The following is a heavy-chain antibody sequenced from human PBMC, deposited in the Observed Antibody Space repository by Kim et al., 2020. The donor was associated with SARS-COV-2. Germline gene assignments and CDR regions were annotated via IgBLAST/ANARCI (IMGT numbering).Heavy chain of an antibody. D-gene: IGHD4-4*01. CDR1: GFTFSSYS. CDR2: ISSSSSYI. Sequence: GGSLRLSCAASGFTFSSYSMNWVRQAPGKGLEWVSSISSSSSYIYYADSVKGRFTISRDNAKNSLYLQMNSLRAEDTAVYYCARDGGTVDYYYYGMDVWGQGTTVTVSS. V-gene: IGHV3-21*01. CDR3: ARDGGTVDYYYYGMDV. J-gene: IGHJ6*02.